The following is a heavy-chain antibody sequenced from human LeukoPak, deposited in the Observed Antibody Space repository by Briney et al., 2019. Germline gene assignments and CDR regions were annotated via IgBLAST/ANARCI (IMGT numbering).Heavy chain of an antibody. Sequence: GGSLRLSCAASGFTFSSYSMNWVRQAPGKGLEWVSSISSSSSYIYYADSVKGRFTISRDNAKNSLYLQMNSLRAEGTAVYYCAKTSQTYSSGWYEDYWGQGTLVTVSS. V-gene: IGHV3-21*01. CDR2: ISSSSSYI. CDR3: AKTSQTYSSGWYEDY. D-gene: IGHD6-19*01. J-gene: IGHJ4*02. CDR1: GFTFSSYS.